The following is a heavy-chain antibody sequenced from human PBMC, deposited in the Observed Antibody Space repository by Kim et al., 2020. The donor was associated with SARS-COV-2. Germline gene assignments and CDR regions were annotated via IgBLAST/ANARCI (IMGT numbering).Heavy chain of an antibody. V-gene: IGHV3-15*01. CDR3: TTDLMASGNYYHNY. J-gene: IGHJ4*02. Sequence: ASVKARFTITRDESKNTLYLQMDSLEAEDTAVYYCTTDLMASGNYYHNYCGQGTLVTVSS. D-gene: IGHD1-26*01.